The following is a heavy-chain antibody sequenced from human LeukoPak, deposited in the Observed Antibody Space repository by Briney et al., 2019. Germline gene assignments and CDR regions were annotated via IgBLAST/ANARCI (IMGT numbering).Heavy chain of an antibody. D-gene: IGHD3-22*01. V-gene: IGHV3-30-3*01. J-gene: IGHJ4*02. CDR1: GFTFSSYA. CDR3: ARDSFYYDSSGYYYPY. Sequence: GGPLRLSCAASGFTFSSYAMHWVREAPGKGLEWVAVISYDGSNKYYADSVKGRFTISRDNSKNTLYLQMNSLRAEDTAVYYCARDSFYYDSSGYYYPYWGQGTLVTVSS. CDR2: ISYDGSNK.